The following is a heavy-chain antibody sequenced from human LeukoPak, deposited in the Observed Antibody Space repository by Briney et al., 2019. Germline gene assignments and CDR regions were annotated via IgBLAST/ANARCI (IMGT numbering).Heavy chain of an antibody. CDR3: ARARGYYDSSGYDLGGDY. J-gene: IGHJ4*02. CDR1: GYTFTGYY. D-gene: IGHD3-22*01. CDR2: INPNSGGT. V-gene: IGHV1-2*02. Sequence: ASVKVSCKASGYTFTGYYMHWVRQAPGQGLEWMGWINPNSGGTNYAQKFQGRVTITRDTSISTAYMELSRLRSDDTAVYFCARARGYYDSSGYDLGGDYWGQGTLVTVSS.